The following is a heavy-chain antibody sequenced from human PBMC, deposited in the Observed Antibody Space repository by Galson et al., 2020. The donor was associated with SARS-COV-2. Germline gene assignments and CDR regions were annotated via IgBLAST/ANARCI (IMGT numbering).Heavy chain of an antibody. D-gene: IGHD3-16*02. J-gene: IGHJ6*02. CDR2: IWYDGSNK. V-gene: IGHV3-33*01. Sequence: GGSLRLSCAASGFTFSSYGMHWVRQAPGKGLEWVAVIWYDGSNKYYADSVKGRFTISRDNSKNTLYLQMNSLRAEDTAVYYCARDLMITFGGVIDAYYYGMDVWGQGTTVTVSS. CDR3: ARDLMITFGGVIDAYYYGMDV. CDR1: GFTFSSYG.